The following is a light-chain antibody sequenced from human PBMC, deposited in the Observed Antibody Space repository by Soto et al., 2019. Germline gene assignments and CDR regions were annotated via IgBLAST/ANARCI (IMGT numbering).Light chain of an antibody. CDR2: AAA. Sequence: DIQLTQSPSFLSASVGDRVTITCRASQDINRYLAWYQQKPGKAPKLLIYAAATLQIAVPSRFSCGGSGTEFTLTISSLQPEDSATYYCQQLSTYPRTFGQGTKLE. V-gene: IGKV1-9*01. J-gene: IGKJ1*01. CDR3: QQLSTYPRT. CDR1: QDINRY.